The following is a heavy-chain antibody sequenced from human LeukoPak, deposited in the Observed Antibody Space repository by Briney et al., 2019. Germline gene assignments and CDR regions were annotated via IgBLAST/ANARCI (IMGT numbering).Heavy chain of an antibody. D-gene: IGHD1-14*01. CDR1: GGSISSNY. CDR2: IYYSGNT. CDR3: ARVGTGNFDY. Sequence: PSETLSLICTVSGGSISSNYWSWIRQPPGKGLEWIGYIYYSGNTNYNPSLKSRVTISIDTSRNQFSLKLNSVTAADTAVYYCARVGTGNFDYWGQGTLVTVSS. J-gene: IGHJ4*02. V-gene: IGHV4-59*01.